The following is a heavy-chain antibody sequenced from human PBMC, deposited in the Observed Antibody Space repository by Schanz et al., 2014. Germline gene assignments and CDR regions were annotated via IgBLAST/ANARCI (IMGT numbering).Heavy chain of an antibody. V-gene: IGHV3-23*04. CDR2: ISANDYDT. J-gene: IGHJ4*02. D-gene: IGHD6-19*01. Sequence: EVQLVESGGNLVQPGGSLRLSCVGSGFTFGSYAMNWVRQAPGKGLEWVSAISANDYDTYYAPSVKGRFTVSRDNSRNTVYLQMNNVGVDDTATYYCVKTDAGWRFDYWGQGTLVIVSS. CDR3: VKTDAGWRFDY. CDR1: GFTFGSYA.